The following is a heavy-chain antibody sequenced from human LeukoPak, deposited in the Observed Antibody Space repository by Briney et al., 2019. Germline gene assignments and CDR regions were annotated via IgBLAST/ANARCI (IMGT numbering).Heavy chain of an antibody. J-gene: IGHJ4*02. Sequence: GGPLRLSCAASVFPFSGYAMTGAPQAPGKGREGVSVICGSDDNTYYADSVKGRFTISRDNSKNTLYLQMNSLRVDDTAIYYCAKTTSASCYHPLDYWGQGTLVTVSS. D-gene: IGHD2-2*01. CDR2: ICGSDDNT. CDR1: VFPFSGYA. CDR3: AKTTSASCYHPLDY. V-gene: IGHV3-23*01.